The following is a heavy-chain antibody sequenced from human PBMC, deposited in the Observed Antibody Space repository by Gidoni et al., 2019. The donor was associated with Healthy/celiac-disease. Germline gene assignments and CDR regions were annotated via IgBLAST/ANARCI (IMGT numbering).Heavy chain of an antibody. Sequence: VQLVESGGGLVKPVGSLRLSCAASGFPFSNAWMSWVRQAPGKGLEWVGRIKSKTDGGTTDYAAPVKGRFTISRNDSKNTLYLQMNSLKTEDTAVYYCTTYSSSSQFGYWGQGTLVTVSS. CDR2: IKSKTDGGTT. CDR1: GFPFSNAW. J-gene: IGHJ4*02. V-gene: IGHV3-15*01. D-gene: IGHD6-6*01. CDR3: TTYSSSSQFGY.